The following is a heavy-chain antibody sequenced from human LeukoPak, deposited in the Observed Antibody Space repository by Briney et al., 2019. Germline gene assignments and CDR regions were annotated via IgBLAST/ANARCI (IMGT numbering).Heavy chain of an antibody. Sequence: SVKVSCKASGGTFSSYAISWVRQAPGQGLEWMGRIIPILGIANYAQKFQGRVTITADKSTSTAYMELSSLRSEVTAVYYCASLRWQEVDGMDVWGQGTTVTVSS. CDR3: ASLRWQEVDGMDV. CDR1: GGTFSSYA. D-gene: IGHD4-23*01. CDR2: IIPILGIA. J-gene: IGHJ6*02. V-gene: IGHV1-69*04.